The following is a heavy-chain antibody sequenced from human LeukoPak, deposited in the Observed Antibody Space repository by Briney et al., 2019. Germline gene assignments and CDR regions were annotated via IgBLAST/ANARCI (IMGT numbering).Heavy chain of an antibody. Sequence: GGPLRLSCTASGLSLARYDMNWARQARGKALVWVSSISFSSTYIYYRASVKGRFTISRDNPKNSLYLEMSNLRDEDTAVYYCARADCPSSTCYLRRSWFDPWGEGTLVTVSS. CDR1: GLSLARYD. V-gene: IGHV3-21*06. CDR3: ARADCPSSTCYLRRSWFDP. D-gene: IGHD2-2*01. J-gene: IGHJ5*02. CDR2: ISFSSTYI.